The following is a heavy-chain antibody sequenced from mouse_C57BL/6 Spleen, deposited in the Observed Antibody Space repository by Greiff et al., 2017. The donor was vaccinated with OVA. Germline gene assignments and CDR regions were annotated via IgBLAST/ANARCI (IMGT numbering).Heavy chain of an antibody. Sequence: EVKLMESGGGLVKPGGSLKLSCAASGFTFSSYTMSWVRQTPEKRLEWVATISGGGGNTYYPDSVKGRFTISRDNAKNTLYLQMSSLRSEDTALYYCARHGHYYSNYEGFAYWGQGTLVTVSA. D-gene: IGHD2-5*01. CDR2: ISGGGGNT. J-gene: IGHJ3*01. CDR3: ARHGHYYSNYEGFAY. V-gene: IGHV5-9*01. CDR1: GFTFSSYT.